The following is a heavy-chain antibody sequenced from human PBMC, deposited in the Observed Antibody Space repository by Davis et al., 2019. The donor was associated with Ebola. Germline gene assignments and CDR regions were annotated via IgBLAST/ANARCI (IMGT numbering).Heavy chain of an antibody. CDR2: IEQHGSER. J-gene: IGHJ4*02. Sequence: PGGSLRLFCTGSGFTFSGYWMNWVRQAPGKGLEWVANIEQHGSERYYADSVKGRFTVSRDNARNSVDLQMHSLRDEDAAVYYCIRGHYDEFRGRGTLVTVSS. CDR1: GFTFSGYW. D-gene: IGHD4-17*01. V-gene: IGHV3-7*01. CDR3: IRGHYDEF.